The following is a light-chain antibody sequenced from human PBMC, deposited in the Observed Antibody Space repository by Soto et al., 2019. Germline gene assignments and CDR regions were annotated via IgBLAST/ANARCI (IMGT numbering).Light chain of an antibody. V-gene: IGKV3-15*01. J-gene: IGKJ1*01. CDR2: DAS. CDR1: QSISSN. Sequence: MTQSPSTLSASVGDRVTITCRASQSISSNLAWYQQKPGQAPRLLIYDASTRATGVPARFSGSGSGTEFTLTISSLQSEDFAVYYCQQYNNWPPWTFGQGTKVDIK. CDR3: QQYNNWPPWT.